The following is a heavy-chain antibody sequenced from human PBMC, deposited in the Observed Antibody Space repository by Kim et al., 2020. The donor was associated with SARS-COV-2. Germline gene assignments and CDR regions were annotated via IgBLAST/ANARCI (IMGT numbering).Heavy chain of an antibody. Sequence: SVKVSCKASGGTFSSYAISWVRQAPGQGLEWMGGIIPIFGTANYAQKFQGRVTITADESTSTAYMELSSLRSEDTAVYYCARAHYYDSPHPYYFDYWGQGTLVTVSS. CDR1: GGTFSSYA. J-gene: IGHJ4*02. CDR3: ARAHYYDSPHPYYFDY. CDR2: IIPIFGTA. D-gene: IGHD3-22*01. V-gene: IGHV1-69*13.